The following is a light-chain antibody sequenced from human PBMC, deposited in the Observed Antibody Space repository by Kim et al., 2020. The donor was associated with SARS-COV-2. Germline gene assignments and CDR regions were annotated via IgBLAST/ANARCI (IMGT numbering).Light chain of an antibody. J-gene: IGLJ3*02. CDR2: NDN. CDR1: TSKVGINV. V-gene: IGLV1-44*01. CDR3: ATWDDSLNGVV. Sequence: GQRVTMSLCGGTSKVGINVVNWYQQFPGTAPKVLIYNDNRRPAGVPDRFSGSKSGSSASLAISGLQSGDEADYYCATWDDSLNGVVFGGGTKVTVL.